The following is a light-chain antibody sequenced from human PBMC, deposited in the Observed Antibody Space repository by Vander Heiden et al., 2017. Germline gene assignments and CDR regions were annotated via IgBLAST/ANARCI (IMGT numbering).Light chain of an antibody. CDR1: QSITSL. V-gene: IGKV1-39*01. Sequence: DIQMTQSPSSLSASVGDRVTITCRASQSITSLLNWYQQKPGKAPKLLIYAASSLQSGVPSRFSGSRSGTDFTLTISRLQPEDFATYYFQQSYSAPSFGPGTRLKIK. CDR3: QQSYSAPS. J-gene: IGKJ5*01. CDR2: AAS.